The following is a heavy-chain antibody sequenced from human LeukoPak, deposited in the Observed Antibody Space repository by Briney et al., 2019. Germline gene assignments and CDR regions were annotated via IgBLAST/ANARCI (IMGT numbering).Heavy chain of an antibody. V-gene: IGHV3-48*02. Sequence: GGSLRLSCAASGFTFSGYSMNWVRQAPGKGLEWVSYISSGSSIMMYVDFVKGRFTISRDNAKNSLFLQMNSLRDEDTAVYYCARDAFDIWGQGTMVTISS. CDR3: ARDAFDI. CDR1: GFTFSGYS. CDR2: ISSGSSIM. J-gene: IGHJ3*02.